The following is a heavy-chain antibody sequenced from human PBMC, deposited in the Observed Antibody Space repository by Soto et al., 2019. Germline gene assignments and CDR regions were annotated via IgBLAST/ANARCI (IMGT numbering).Heavy chain of an antibody. CDR2: IIPIFSTP. CDR3: ARPIQYYFDTSAQSAWFDP. Sequence: SVKVSCMTSGGTFGSYAISWVRQAPGQGLEWMRGIIPIFSTPNYAQKFQGRVTITADESTSTAYMELSSLRSEDTAVYYCARPIQYYFDTSAQSAWFDPWGQGTLVTVSS. J-gene: IGHJ5*02. D-gene: IGHD3-22*01. V-gene: IGHV1-69*13. CDR1: GGTFGSYA.